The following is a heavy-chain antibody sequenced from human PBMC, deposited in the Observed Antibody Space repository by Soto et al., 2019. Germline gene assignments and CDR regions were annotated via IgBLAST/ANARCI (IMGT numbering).Heavy chain of an antibody. CDR2: IYYSGST. CDR3: ASLLGYCSSTSCYFSAFDI. Sequence: SETLSLTCTVSGGSISSSSYYWGWIRQPPGKGLEWIGNIYYSGSTYYNPSLKSRVTISVDTSKNQFSLKLSSVTAADTAVYYCASLLGYCSSTSCYFSAFDIWGQGTMVTVSS. D-gene: IGHD2-2*01. V-gene: IGHV4-39*01. J-gene: IGHJ3*02. CDR1: GGSISSSSYY.